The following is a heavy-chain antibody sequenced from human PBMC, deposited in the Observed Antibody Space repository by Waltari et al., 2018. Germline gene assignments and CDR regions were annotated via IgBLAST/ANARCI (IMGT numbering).Heavy chain of an antibody. D-gene: IGHD3-22*01. CDR3: ARQSYYDESGHD. V-gene: IGHV4-39*01. CDR1: GGSIRRRGYY. Sequence: QLELQESGPGLVKPSETLSLTCSVSGGSIRRRGYYWVWIRQPPGKGLEWIGSIYYSGTTYYHPSLNSRVTISVDTSKNQFSLKLTSVTAADTAMYFCARQSYYDESGHDWGQGTLVTVSS. CDR2: IYYSGTT. J-gene: IGHJ4*02.